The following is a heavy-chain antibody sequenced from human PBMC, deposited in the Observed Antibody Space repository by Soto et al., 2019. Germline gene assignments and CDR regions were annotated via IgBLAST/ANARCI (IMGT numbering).Heavy chain of an antibody. V-gene: IGHV4-4*07. Sequence: LSETLALTCTVSGGAISSDYWSWIGQPAGKGLEWIGRIYTSGSTNYNPSLKSRVTMSVDTSKNPFSLKLSSVTPADTAVYYCASERPRLSMDWRGLLGPWGRGTVV. CDR1: GGAISSDY. D-gene: IGHD3-10*01. CDR2: IYTSGST. J-gene: IGHJ5*02. CDR3: ASERPRLSMDWRGLLGP.